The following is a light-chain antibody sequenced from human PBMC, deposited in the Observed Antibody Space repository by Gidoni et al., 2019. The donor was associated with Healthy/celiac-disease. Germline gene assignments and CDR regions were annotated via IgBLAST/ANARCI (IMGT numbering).Light chain of an antibody. Sequence: AIQLTQSPSSLSASAGDRVTITCRASQGISSALAWYQQKPGKAPKLLIYDASSLESGVPSRFSGSGSGTDFTLTISSLQPEDFATYYCQQFNSYGVTFGQGTRLEIK. CDR2: DAS. V-gene: IGKV1-13*02. J-gene: IGKJ5*01. CDR1: QGISSA. CDR3: QQFNSYGVT.